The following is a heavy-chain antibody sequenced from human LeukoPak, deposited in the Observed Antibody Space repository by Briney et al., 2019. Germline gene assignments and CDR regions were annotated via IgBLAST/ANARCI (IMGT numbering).Heavy chain of an antibody. CDR3: ARVIVFRGYMDV. Sequence: GGSLRLSCAASGFTFSSYNMNWVRQAPGTGLEWVSYISSSSSYIYYADSVRGRFTISRDNAKNSLYLQMNSLRAEDTAVYYCARVIVFRGYMDVWGKGTTVTVSS. J-gene: IGHJ6*03. V-gene: IGHV3-21*01. CDR2: ISSSSSYI. CDR1: GFTFSSYN. D-gene: IGHD1-26*01.